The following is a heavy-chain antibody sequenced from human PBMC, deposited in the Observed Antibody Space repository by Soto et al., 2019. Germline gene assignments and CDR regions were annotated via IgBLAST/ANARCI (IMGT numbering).Heavy chain of an antibody. Sequence: QVQLVQSGAEVKKPGASVNVSCKASGYTFTSSYIHWVRQAPGQGFEWMGIINPSGGGTSYSQKLQGRVTLTRDTSTRTIYMELNSLRSEDTAVYYCARGPGASGLDVLGQGTTVTVSS. V-gene: IGHV1-46*01. D-gene: IGHD2-8*02. CDR3: ARGPGASGLDV. J-gene: IGHJ6*02. CDR1: GYTFTSSY. CDR2: INPSGGGT.